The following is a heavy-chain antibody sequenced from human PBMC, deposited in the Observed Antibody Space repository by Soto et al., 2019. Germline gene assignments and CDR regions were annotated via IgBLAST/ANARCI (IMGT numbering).Heavy chain of an antibody. Sequence: ASVKVSCKASGYTFTSYYMHWVRQAPGQGLEWMGIINPSGGSTSYAQKFQGRVTMTRDTSTSTVYMELSSLRSDDTAVYYCARAEMATIRAAGPLYYYGMDVWGQGTTVTVSS. J-gene: IGHJ6*02. D-gene: IGHD5-12*01. V-gene: IGHV1-46*01. CDR2: INPSGGST. CDR1: GYTFTSYY. CDR3: ARAEMATIRAAGPLYYYGMDV.